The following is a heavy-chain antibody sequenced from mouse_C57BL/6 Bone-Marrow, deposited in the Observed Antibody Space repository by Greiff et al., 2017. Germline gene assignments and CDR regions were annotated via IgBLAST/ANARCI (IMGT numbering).Heavy chain of an antibody. D-gene: IGHD2-10*02. CDR2: IDPETGGT. J-gene: IGHJ4*01. Sequence: VQVVESGAELVRPGASVTLSCKASGYTFTDYEMHWVKQTPVHGLEWIGAIDPETGGTAYNQKFKGKAILTADKSSSTAYMELRSLTSEDSAVYYCTREGYGIYAMDYWGQGTSVTVSS. CDR1: GYTFTDYE. V-gene: IGHV1-15*01. CDR3: TREGYGIYAMDY.